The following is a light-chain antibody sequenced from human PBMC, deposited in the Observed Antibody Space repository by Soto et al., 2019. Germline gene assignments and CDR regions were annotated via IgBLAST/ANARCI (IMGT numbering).Light chain of an antibody. V-gene: IGLV1-44*01. CDR3: AAWDDSLNGVV. J-gene: IGLJ2*01. CDR2: SNN. Sequence: QSVLTQPPSASGTPGQRVTISCSGSSSSIGSNTVNWYQQLPGTAPKLLMYSNNQRPSGVPDRFSGSKSGTSASLAISGLQSDDEADYYCAAWDDSLNGVVFGGGTKLTVL. CDR1: SSSIGSNT.